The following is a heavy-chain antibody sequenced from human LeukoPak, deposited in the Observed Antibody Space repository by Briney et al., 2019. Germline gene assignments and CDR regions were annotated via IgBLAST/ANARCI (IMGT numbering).Heavy chain of an antibody. Sequence: ASVKVSCKASGYTFTGYYMHWVRQAPGQGLEWMGWINPNSGGTSYAQKFQGRVTMTRDTSISTAYMELSRLRSDDTAVYYCARDRELLGDYNWFDPWGQGTLVTVSS. CDR2: INPNSGGT. CDR3: ARDRELLGDYNWFDP. V-gene: IGHV1-2*02. D-gene: IGHD1-26*01. CDR1: GYTFTGYY. J-gene: IGHJ5*02.